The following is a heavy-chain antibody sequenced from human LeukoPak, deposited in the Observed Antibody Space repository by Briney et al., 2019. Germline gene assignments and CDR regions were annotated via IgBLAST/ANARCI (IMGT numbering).Heavy chain of an antibody. D-gene: IGHD6-19*01. J-gene: IGHJ3*02. CDR3: AKDASGLVFKAFDI. CDR1: GFTFNTYG. V-gene: IGHV3-30*18. Sequence: PGGSLRLSCAASGFTFNTYGMHWVRQAPGKGLEWVAVISYDGSNKYYADSVKGRFTISRDNAKNSLYLQMNSLRAEDTALYYCAKDASGLVFKAFDIWGQGTMVTVSS. CDR2: ISYDGSNK.